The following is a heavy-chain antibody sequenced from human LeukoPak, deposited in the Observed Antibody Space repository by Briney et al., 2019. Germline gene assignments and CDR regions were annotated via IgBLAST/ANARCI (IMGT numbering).Heavy chain of an antibody. Sequence: SETLSLTRTVSGGSISSSSYYWGWIRQPPGKGLEWIGSIYYSGSTYYNPSLKSRVTISVDTSKNQFSLKLSSVTAADTAVYYCARLGLLWFGDPWGQGTLVTVSS. D-gene: IGHD3-10*01. V-gene: IGHV4-39*01. CDR3: ARLGLLWFGDP. J-gene: IGHJ5*02. CDR2: IYYSGST. CDR1: GGSISSSSYY.